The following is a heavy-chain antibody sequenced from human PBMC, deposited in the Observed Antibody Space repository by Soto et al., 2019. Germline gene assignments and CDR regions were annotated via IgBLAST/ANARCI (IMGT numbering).Heavy chain of an antibody. Sequence: QVQLAESGGGVVQPGRSLRLSCAASGFTFSNYAMHWVRQAPGKGLEWVALISYDGSNKHYADSVKGRFTISRDNSKNTLYLQMNSLRAEDTAVYYCARGWSYYDYWGQGTLVTVSS. J-gene: IGHJ4*02. D-gene: IGHD3-3*01. CDR3: ARGWSYYDY. V-gene: IGHV3-30*04. CDR1: GFTFSNYA. CDR2: ISYDGSNK.